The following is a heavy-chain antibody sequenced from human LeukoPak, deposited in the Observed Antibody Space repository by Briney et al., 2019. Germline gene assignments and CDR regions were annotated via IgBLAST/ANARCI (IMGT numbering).Heavy chain of an antibody. D-gene: IGHD5-12*01. J-gene: IGHJ4*02. CDR2: INSDGTTT. V-gene: IGHV3-74*01. CDR1: GFTFDDYD. Sequence: GGSLRLSCAASGFTFDDYDMSWVRQAPGKGLMWVSRINSDGTTTNYADSVKGRFNISRDNAKSTVYLQMNSLRAEDTAVYYCASRTYEDYFDYWGQGILVTVSS. CDR3: ASRTYEDYFDY.